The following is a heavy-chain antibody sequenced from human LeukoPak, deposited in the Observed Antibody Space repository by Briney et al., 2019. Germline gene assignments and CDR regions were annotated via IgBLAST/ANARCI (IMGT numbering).Heavy chain of an antibody. V-gene: IGHV3-66*01. D-gene: IGHD2-21*02. CDR1: GFTVSSNY. Sequence: GGSLRLSGAASGFTVSSNYMSWVRQAPGKGLEWVSVIYSGGSTYYADSVKGRFTISRDNSKNTLYLQMNSLRAEDTAVYYCARYCGGDCSQHKDVFDIWGQGTMVTVSS. CDR3: ARYCGGDCSQHKDVFDI. CDR2: IYSGGST. J-gene: IGHJ3*02.